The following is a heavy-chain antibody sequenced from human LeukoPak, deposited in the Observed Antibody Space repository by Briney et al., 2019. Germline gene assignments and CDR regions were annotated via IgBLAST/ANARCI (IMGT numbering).Heavy chain of an antibody. D-gene: IGHD2/OR15-2a*01. V-gene: IGHV3-30*03. CDR1: GFTFSSYG. CDR2: ISSDGSNN. Sequence: PGGSLRLSCAASGFTFSSYGMHWVRQAPGKGLEWVALISSDGSNNYYANSVKGRFTISRDNSKNTLYLQMNSLRAEDTAVYYCARDFFVDSWGQGTLVTVSS. J-gene: IGHJ4*02. CDR3: ARDFFVDS.